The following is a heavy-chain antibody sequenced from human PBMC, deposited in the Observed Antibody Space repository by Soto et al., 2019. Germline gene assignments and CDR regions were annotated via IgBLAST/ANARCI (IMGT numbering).Heavy chain of an antibody. V-gene: IGHV4-59*08. J-gene: IGHJ4*02. Sequence: SETLSLTCTVSGGSISSYYWSWIRQPPGKGLEWIGYIFYSGNTNYNPSLRSRVTISVDTSKNQFSLKLSSVTAADTAVYYCARHTRYYGSGNYYESNFDYWGQGTLVTVS. CDR1: GGSISSYY. CDR3: ARHTRYYGSGNYYESNFDY. D-gene: IGHD3-10*01. CDR2: IFYSGNT.